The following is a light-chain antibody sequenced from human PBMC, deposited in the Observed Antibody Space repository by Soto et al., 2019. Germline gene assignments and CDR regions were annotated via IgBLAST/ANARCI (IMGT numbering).Light chain of an antibody. V-gene: IGKV1-5*01. CDR1: QRISSW. J-gene: IGKJ2*01. CDR2: DAS. Sequence: DIQMTQSPSTLSASVGDRVTITCRASQRISSWLAWYQQKPGKAPKFLIYDASSLESGVPSRFSGSGSGTEFTLTISSLQPDDFATYYCQQYNSYSHTFGQGTKLEIK. CDR3: QQYNSYSHT.